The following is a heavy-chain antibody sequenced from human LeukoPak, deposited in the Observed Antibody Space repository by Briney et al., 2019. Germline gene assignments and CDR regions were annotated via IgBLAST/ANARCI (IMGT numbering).Heavy chain of an antibody. CDR3: ARIYDYAWGSYRCIDY. Sequence: PSETLSLTCTVSGGSISSSSYYWGWIRQPPGKGLEWIGSIYYSGSTYYNPSLKSRVTISVDTSKNQFSLKLSSVTAADTAVYYCARIYDYAWGSYRCIDYWGQGTLVTVSS. CDR1: GGSISSSSYY. J-gene: IGHJ4*02. V-gene: IGHV4-39*01. D-gene: IGHD3-16*02. CDR2: IYYSGST.